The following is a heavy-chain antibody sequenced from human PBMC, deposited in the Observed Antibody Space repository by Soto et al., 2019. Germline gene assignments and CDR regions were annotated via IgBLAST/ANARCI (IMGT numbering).Heavy chain of an antibody. CDR1: GFTFSSYA. V-gene: IGHV3-23*01. Sequence: GGSLRLSCAASGFTFSSYAMSWVRQAPGKGLEWVSAISGSGGSTYYADSVKGRFPISRDNSKNTLYLQMNSLRAEDTAVYYCAKDADYYGSEANKYYYYGMDVWGQGTTVTVSS. CDR2: ISGSGGST. D-gene: IGHD3-10*01. J-gene: IGHJ6*02. CDR3: AKDADYYGSEANKYYYYGMDV.